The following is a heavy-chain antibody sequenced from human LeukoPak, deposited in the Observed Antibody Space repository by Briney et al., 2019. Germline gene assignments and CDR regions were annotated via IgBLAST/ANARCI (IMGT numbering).Heavy chain of an antibody. Sequence: SVKVSCKASGGTFSSYAISWVRQAPGQGLEWMGGIIPIFGTANYAEKFKGRVTITTDESTSTAYMELSSLRSEDTAVYYCARASPYFYCSGGSCYFHPWGQGTLVTVFS. D-gene: IGHD2-15*01. CDR2: IIPIFGTA. J-gene: IGHJ5*02. CDR3: ARASPYFYCSGGSCYFHP. V-gene: IGHV1-69*05. CDR1: GGTFSSYA.